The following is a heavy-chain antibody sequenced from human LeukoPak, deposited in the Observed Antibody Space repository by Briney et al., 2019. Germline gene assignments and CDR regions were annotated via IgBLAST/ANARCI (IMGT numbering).Heavy chain of an antibody. CDR1: GGTFSSYA. Sequence: SVKVSCKASGGTFSSYAISWVRQAPGQGLEWMGRIIPILGIANYAQKFQGRVTITADKSTSTAYMELSSLRSEDTAVYYCAREDQPPYYGMDVWGQGTTVTVSS. J-gene: IGHJ6*02. D-gene: IGHD2-2*01. CDR3: AREDQPPYYGMDV. V-gene: IGHV1-69*04. CDR2: IIPILGIA.